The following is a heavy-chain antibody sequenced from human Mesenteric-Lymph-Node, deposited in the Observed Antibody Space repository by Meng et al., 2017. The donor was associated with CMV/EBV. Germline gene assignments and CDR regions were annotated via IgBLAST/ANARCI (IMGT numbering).Heavy chain of an antibody. D-gene: IGHD3-3*01. CDR1: GGSFSSYY. Sequence: GSLRLSCTVSGGSFSSYYWSWIRQPPGKGLEWIGYINYSGSTNYNPSLKRRVTISVDTSKNQFSLKLSSVAAADTAVYYGARERWSGYYTGIDYWGQGTRVTVSS. V-gene: IGHV4-59*01. J-gene: IGHJ4*02. CDR2: INYSGST. CDR3: ARERWSGYYTGIDY.